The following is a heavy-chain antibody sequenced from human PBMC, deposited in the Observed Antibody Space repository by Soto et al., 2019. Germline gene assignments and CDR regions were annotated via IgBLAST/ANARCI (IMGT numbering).Heavy chain of an antibody. V-gene: IGHV3-48*01. CDR1: GFTFSSYS. J-gene: IGHJ5*02. CDR3: ARETQWLNWFDP. D-gene: IGHD6-19*01. Sequence: EVQLVESGGGLVQPGGSLRLSCAASGFTFSSYSMNWVRQAPGKGLEWVSYISSSSSTIYYADSVKGRFTISRDNAKNSLYLQMNSLRAEDTAVYCWARETQWLNWFDPWGQGTLVTVSS. CDR2: ISSSSSTI.